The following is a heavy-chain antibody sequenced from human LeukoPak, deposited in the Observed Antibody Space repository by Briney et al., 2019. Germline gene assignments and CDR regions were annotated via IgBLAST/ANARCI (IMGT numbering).Heavy chain of an antibody. CDR2: IYYSGST. CDR1: GGSISSGDYY. CDR3: ARLTQLAYYFDY. J-gene: IGHJ4*02. V-gene: IGHV4-30-4*08. D-gene: IGHD6-13*01. Sequence: QVQLQESGPGLVKPSQPLSLTCTVSGGSISSGDYYWSWIRQPPWRGLARFGYIYYSGSTYYNPSLKSRVTISVDTSKNQFSLKLSSVTAADTAVYYCARLTQLAYYFDYWGQGTLVTVSS.